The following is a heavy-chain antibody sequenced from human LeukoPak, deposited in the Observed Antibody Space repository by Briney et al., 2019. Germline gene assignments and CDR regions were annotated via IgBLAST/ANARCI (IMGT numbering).Heavy chain of an antibody. J-gene: IGHJ4*02. Sequence: PGGSLRLSCAASGFTFSSHNMNWVRQAPGKGLEWVSYISTSSSYKYYADSVKGRFTISRDNAQNSLYLQMNSLRAEDTAVYYCAREAGWGNFDSWGQGTLVSVSS. V-gene: IGHV3-21*01. CDR3: AREAGWGNFDS. CDR1: GFTFSSHN. CDR2: ISTSSSYK. D-gene: IGHD3-16*01.